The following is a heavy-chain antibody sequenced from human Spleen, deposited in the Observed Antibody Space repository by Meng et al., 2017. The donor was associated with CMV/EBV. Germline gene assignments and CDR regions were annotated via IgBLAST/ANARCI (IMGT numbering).Heavy chain of an antibody. D-gene: IGHD5-12*01. CDR1: GFIFSDYY. J-gene: IGHJ3*02. CDR3: ARDPPTTHAFDI. Sequence: GGSLRLSCEASGFIFSDYYMSWIRQAPGKGLEWISYISSSSGTIYYADSVKGRFTISRDNAKNSLYLQMNSLRAEDTAVYYCARDPPTTHAFDIWGQGTMVTVSS. CDR2: ISSSSGTI. V-gene: IGHV3-11*04.